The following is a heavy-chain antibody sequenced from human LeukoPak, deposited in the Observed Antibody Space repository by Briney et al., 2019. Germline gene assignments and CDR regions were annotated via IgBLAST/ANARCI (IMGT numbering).Heavy chain of an antibody. D-gene: IGHD3-3*01. CDR3: ARSPPTIFGVVIILDY. J-gene: IGHJ4*02. CDR1: GFTFSSYW. V-gene: IGHV3-74*01. Sequence: GGSLRLSCAASGFTFSSYWMHWVRQAPGKGLVWVSRINSDGSSTSYADSVKGRFTISRDNAKNTLCLQMNSLRAEDTAVYYCARSPPTIFGVVIILDYWGQGTLVTVSS. CDR2: INSDGSST.